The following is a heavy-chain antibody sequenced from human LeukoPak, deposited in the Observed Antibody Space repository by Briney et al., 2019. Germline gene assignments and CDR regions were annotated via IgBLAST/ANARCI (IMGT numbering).Heavy chain of an antibody. CDR1: GFTFNNYL. CDR2: LFTGGGRT. Sequence: GGSLRLSCAASGFTFNNYLMSWVRQAPGKGLEWVSVLFTGGGRTLYADSVKGRFTISGDTSRTTLHLQMNGLRAEDTAVYYCAKECDYSPGHKFDLWGQGTLVTVSS. D-gene: IGHD3-10*01. J-gene: IGHJ4*02. V-gene: IGHV3-23*01. CDR3: AKECDYSPGHKFDL.